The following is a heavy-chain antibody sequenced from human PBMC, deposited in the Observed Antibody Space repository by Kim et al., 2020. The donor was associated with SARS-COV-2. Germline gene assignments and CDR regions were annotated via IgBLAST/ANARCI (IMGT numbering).Heavy chain of an antibody. CDR2: ISSSGSTI. CDR1: GFTFSDYY. CDR3: ARAGLYDYVWGSYRSNYYYYGMYV. J-gene: IGHJ6*02. Sequence: GSLRLSCAASGFTFSDYYMSWIRQAPGKGLEWVSYISSSGSTIYYADSVKGRFTISRDNAKNSLYLQMNSLRAEDTAVYYCARAGLYDYVWGSYRSNYYYYGMYVWGQGTTVTVSS. D-gene: IGHD3-16*02. V-gene: IGHV3-11*01.